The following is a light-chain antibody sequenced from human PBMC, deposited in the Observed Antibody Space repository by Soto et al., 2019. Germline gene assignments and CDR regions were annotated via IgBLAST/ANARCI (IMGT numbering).Light chain of an antibody. J-gene: IGKJ4*01. V-gene: IGKV3-15*01. Sequence: EIVMTQSPATLSVSPGERATLSCRASQSVSSNLAWYQQKPGQAPRLLIYGASTRATGIPARFSGSWSGTEFTLTISSLQSEDFAVYYCQQYNNWAGTFGGGTKVEIK. CDR2: GAS. CDR3: QQYNNWAGT. CDR1: QSVSSN.